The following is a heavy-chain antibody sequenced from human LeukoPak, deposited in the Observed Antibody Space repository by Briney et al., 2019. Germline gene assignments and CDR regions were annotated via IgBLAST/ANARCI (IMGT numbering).Heavy chain of an antibody. J-gene: IGHJ4*02. CDR2: IDGSGVTT. V-gene: IGHV3-23*01. Sequence: GGSLRLSCAASGFTFSSNTMSWVRQAPGRGVGWVSAIDGSGVTTFYADSVKGRFTISRDNSKNTLFLQMNSLRAEDTAICYCTKRTPEYSSSWCLDYWGQGTLVTVSS. CDR1: GFTFSSNT. D-gene: IGHD6-13*01. CDR3: TKRTPEYSSSWCLDY.